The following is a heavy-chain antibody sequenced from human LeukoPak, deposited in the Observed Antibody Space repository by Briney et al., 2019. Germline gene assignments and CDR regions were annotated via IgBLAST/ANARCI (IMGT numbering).Heavy chain of an antibody. CDR1: GGSISSHY. J-gene: IGHJ4*02. V-gene: IGHV4-59*08. CDR2: IHYSGST. Sequence: SETLSLTCTVSGGSISSHYWSWIRQPPGKGLEWIGYIHYSGSTNYNPSLKSRVTILVDMSKNQFSLKLSSVTAADTAVYYCARLGGYCSNGVCYTGYFDDWGQGALVTVSS. D-gene: IGHD2-8*01. CDR3: ARLGGYCSNGVCYTGYFDD.